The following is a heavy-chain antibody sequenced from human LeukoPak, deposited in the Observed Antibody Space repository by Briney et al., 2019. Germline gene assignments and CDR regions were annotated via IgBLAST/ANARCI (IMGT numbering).Heavy chain of an antibody. J-gene: IGHJ6*02. V-gene: IGHV3-53*01. CDR2: IYSGGST. CDR3: AREVRDGMDV. CDR1: GFTVSSNY. Sequence: AGGSLRLSCAASGFTVSSNYMSWVRQAPGKGLEWVSVIYSGGSTYYADSVKGRFTISRDNSKDTLYLQMNSLRAEDTAVYYCAREVRDGMDVWGQGTTVTVSS.